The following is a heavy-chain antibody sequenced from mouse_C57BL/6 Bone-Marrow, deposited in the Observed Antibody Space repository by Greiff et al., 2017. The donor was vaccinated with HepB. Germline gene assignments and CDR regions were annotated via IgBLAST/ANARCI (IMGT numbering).Heavy chain of an antibody. J-gene: IGHJ3*01. CDR3: ARHRRGFAD. D-gene: IGHD2-14*01. CDR2: IDPSDSYT. V-gene: IGHV1-50*01. CDR1: GYTFTSYW. Sequence: QVQLQQPGAELVKPGASVKLSCKASGYTFTSYWMQWVKQRPGQGLEWIGEIDPSDSYTNYNQKFKGKATLTVDTSASTAYMQLSSLTSEDSAVYYCARHRRGFADWGQGTLVTVAA.